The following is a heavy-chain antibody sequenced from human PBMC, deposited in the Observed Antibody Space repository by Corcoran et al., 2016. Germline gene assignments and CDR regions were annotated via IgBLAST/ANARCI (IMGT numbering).Heavy chain of an antibody. J-gene: IGHJ4*02. CDR2: ISSSSSYI. V-gene: IGHV3-21*01. Sequence: EVQLVESGGGLVKPGGSLRLSCAASGFTFSSYSMNWVRQAPGKGLEWVSSISSSSSYIYYADSVKGRFTISRDNAKNSLYLQMNSLRAEETAGYYCAGPKSSSGYYYDPFDYWGQGTLVTVSS. CDR3: AGPKSSSGYYYDPFDY. D-gene: IGHD3-22*01. CDR1: GFTFSSYS.